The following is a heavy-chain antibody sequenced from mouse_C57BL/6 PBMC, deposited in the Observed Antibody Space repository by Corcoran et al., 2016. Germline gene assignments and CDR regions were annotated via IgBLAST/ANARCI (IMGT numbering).Heavy chain of an antibody. D-gene: IGHD3-1*01. CDR1: GFSLSTSGMG. CDR2: IYWDDDK. CDR3: ARSWNSDAMDY. J-gene: IGHJ4*01. V-gene: IGHV8-12*01. Sequence: QVTLKESGPGILQSSQTLSLTCSFSGFSLSTSGMGVSWIRQPSGKGLEWLAHIYWDDDKRYNPSLKSRLTISKDTSRNQVFLKITSVDTADTATYYCARSWNSDAMDYWGQGTSVTVSS.